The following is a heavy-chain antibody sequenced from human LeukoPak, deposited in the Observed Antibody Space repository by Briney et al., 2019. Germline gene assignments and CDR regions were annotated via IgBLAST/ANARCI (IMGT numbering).Heavy chain of an antibody. CDR2: IYHSGST. D-gene: IGHD1-26*01. V-gene: IGHV4-30-2*01. CDR1: GGSISSGGYS. CDR3: ARDSSWVGAHYFDY. J-gene: IGHJ4*02. Sequence: PSQTLSLTCAVSGGSISSGGYSWSWIRQPPGKGLEWIGYIYHSGSTYYNPSLKSRVTISVDRSKNQFSLKLSSVTAADTAVYYCARDSSWVGAHYFDYWGQGTLVTVSS.